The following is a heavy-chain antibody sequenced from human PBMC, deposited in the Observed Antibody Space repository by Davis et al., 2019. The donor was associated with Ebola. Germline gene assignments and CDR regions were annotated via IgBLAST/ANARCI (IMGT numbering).Heavy chain of an antibody. D-gene: IGHD6-13*01. V-gene: IGHV3-30*03. CDR1: GFTFSNAW. CDR3: ARGGSAAAAYYYGMDV. CDR2: ISYDGSNK. J-gene: IGHJ6*02. Sequence: GESLKISCAASGFTFSNAWMNWVRQAPGKGLEWVAVISYDGSNKYYADSVKGRFTISRDNSKNTLYLQMGSLRAEDMAVYYCARGGSAAAAYYYGMDVWGQGTTVTVSS.